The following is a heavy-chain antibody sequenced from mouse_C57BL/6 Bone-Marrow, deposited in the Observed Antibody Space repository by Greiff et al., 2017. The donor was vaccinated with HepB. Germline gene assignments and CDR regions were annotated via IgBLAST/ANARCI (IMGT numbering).Heavy chain of an antibody. D-gene: IGHD2-10*02. CDR2: IDPSDSYT. J-gene: IGHJ2*01. Sequence: QVQLQQPGAELVKPGASVKLSCKASGYTFTSYWMQWVKQRPGQGLEWIGEIDPSDSYTNYNQKFKGKATLTVDTSSSTAYMQLSSLTSEDSAVYYCAPDLGYWGQGTTLTVSS. CDR1: GYTFTSYW. V-gene: IGHV1-50*01. CDR3: APDLGY.